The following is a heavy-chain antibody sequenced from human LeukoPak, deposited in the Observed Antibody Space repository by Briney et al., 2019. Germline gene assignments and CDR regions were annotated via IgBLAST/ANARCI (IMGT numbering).Heavy chain of an antibody. CDR2: IYYSGST. D-gene: IGHD5-18*01. CDR1: GGSISSGGYY. CDR3: ASPYSYAYAY. J-gene: IGHJ4*02. V-gene: IGHV4-61*08. Sequence: RASETLSLTCTVSGGSISSGGYYWSWIRQPPGKGLEWIGYIYYSGSTNYNPSLKSRVTISVDTSKNQFSLKLSSVTAADTAVYYCASPYSYAYAYWGQGTLVTVSS.